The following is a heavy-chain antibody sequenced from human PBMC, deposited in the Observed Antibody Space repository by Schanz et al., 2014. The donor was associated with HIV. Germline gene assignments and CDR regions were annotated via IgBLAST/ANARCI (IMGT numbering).Heavy chain of an antibody. J-gene: IGHJ4*02. V-gene: IGHV3-33*06. Sequence: QVQLVESGGGVVQPGRSLRLSCAASGFTFSSYGMHWVRQAPGKGLEWMAVIWYGGSNKYYADSVKGRFTISRDNSKNTLYLQINSLRAEDTAMYYCAKDLPQPWFTYWGQGTLVTVSS. CDR1: GFTFSSYG. CDR2: IWYGGSNK. D-gene: IGHD5-18*01. CDR3: AKDLPQPWFTY.